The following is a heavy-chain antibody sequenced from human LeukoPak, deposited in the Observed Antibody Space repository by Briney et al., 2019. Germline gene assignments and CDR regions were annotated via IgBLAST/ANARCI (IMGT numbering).Heavy chain of an antibody. CDR3: ARHCTNGVRLLDY. V-gene: IGHV4-30-2*01. Sequence: PSQTLSLTCTVSGGSISSGGYYWSWIRQPPGKGLEWIGYIYHSGSTYYNPSLKSRVTISVDRSKDQFSLKLSSVTAADTAVYYCARHCTNGVRLLDYWGQGTLVTVSS. CDR1: GGSISSGGYY. D-gene: IGHD2-8*01. J-gene: IGHJ4*02. CDR2: IYHSGST.